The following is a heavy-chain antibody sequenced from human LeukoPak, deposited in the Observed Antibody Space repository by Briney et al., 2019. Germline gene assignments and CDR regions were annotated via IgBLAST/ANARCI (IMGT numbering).Heavy chain of an antibody. CDR3: AGVGVHGAFHI. D-gene: IGHD2-8*01. J-gene: IGHJ3*02. CDR1: GFTFSSYA. Sequence: PGPSLRPSCAASGFTFSSYATHSARQPAGRGMGYVSAISSKGGSTYYANSLKGRFSISRDNSKNTLYLQMGSLRAEDMAVYYCAGVGVHGAFHIGAQETRVTVPS. CDR2: ISSKGGST. V-gene: IGHV3-64*01.